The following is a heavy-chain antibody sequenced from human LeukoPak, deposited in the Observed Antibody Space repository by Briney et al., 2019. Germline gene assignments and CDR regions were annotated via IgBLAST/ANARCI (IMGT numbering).Heavy chain of an antibody. Sequence: GRSLRLSCAASGFTFSNYAMHWVRQAPGKGLVWVSRINSDGSSTSYADSVKGRFTISRDNAKNTLYLQMNSLRAEDTAVYYCARDRSSSYHDYWGQGTLVTVSS. V-gene: IGHV3-74*01. D-gene: IGHD6-6*01. CDR1: GFTFSNYA. CDR2: INSDGSST. CDR3: ARDRSSSYHDY. J-gene: IGHJ4*02.